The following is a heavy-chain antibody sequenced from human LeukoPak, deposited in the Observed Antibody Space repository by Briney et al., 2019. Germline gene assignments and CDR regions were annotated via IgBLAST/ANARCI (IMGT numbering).Heavy chain of an antibody. Sequence: ASVKVSCKASGYTFTTYAIHWVRQAPGQGLEWMGWINTNTRNPTYAQGFTGRFVFSLDTSVSTAYLQISSLKAEDTAVYYCARGDYGGNERANDQWGQGTLVTVSS. V-gene: IGHV7-4-1*02. D-gene: IGHD4-23*01. CDR1: GYTFTTYA. CDR2: INTNTRNP. CDR3: ARGDYGGNERANDQ. J-gene: IGHJ4*02.